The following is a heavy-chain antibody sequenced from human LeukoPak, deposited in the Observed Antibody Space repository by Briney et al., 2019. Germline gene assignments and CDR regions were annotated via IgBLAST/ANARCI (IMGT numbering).Heavy chain of an antibody. CDR3: TTVDGWYVWASFDY. CDR2: IKSKTDGGTT. Sequence: GGSLRLSCAASGFTFSDAWMSWVRQAPGKGLEWVGRIKSKTDGGTTDYAAPVKGRFTISRDDSKNTLYLQMNSLKTEDTAVYYCTTVDGWYVWASFDYWGQGTLVTVSS. D-gene: IGHD3-16*01. V-gene: IGHV3-15*01. CDR1: GFTFSDAW. J-gene: IGHJ4*02.